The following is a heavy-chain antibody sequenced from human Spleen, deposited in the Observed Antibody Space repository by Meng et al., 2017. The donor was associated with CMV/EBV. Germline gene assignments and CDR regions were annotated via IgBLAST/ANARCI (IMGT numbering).Heavy chain of an antibody. Sequence: GESLKISCAASGFTFSNAWMSWVRQAPGKGLEWVGRIKSKTDGGTTDYAAPAKGRFTISRDDSKNTLYLQMNSLKTEDTAVYYCTTAGGGYDFWSGYPIGYYYYYGMDVWGQGTTVTVSS. CDR1: GFTFSNAW. D-gene: IGHD3-3*01. J-gene: IGHJ6*02. CDR2: IKSKTDGGTT. CDR3: TTAGGGYDFWSGYPIGYYYYYGMDV. V-gene: IGHV3-15*01.